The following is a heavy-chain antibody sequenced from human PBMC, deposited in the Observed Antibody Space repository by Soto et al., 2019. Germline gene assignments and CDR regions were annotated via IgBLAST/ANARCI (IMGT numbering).Heavy chain of an antibody. J-gene: IGHJ4*02. V-gene: IGHV3-23*01. CDR1: GGTFSSYA. Sequence: GGSLRLSCAASGGTFSSYAMSWVRQAPGKGLEWVSAISGSGGSTYYADSVKGRFTISRDNSKNTLYLQMNSLRAEDTAVYYCANGRYYYDSSGYFAYWGQGTLVTVSS. D-gene: IGHD3-22*01. CDR2: ISGSGGST. CDR3: ANGRYYYDSSGYFAY.